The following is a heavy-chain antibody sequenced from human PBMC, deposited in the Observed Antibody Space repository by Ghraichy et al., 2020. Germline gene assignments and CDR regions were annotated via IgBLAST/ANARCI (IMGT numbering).Heavy chain of an antibody. D-gene: IGHD3-10*01. J-gene: IGHJ1*01. CDR1: GASFDSGSYY. V-gene: IGHV4-31*03. CDR2: ISYGGNS. CDR3: ARIFKGVLIRAEHFQD. Sequence: SETLSLTCTVSGASFDSGSYYWSWIRQHPGKGLEWIGHISYGGNSYYNPSLKSRVSISTHISKNQYYLKLSSVTAADTAVYFCARIFKGVLIRAEHFQDWGQGTPVTVSS.